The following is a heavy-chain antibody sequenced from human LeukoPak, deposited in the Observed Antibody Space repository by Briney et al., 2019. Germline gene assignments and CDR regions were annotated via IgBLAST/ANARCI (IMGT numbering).Heavy chain of an antibody. CDR1: GGSFSGYY. Sequence: PSETLSLTCAVYGGSFSGYYWGWIRQPPGKGLEWIGEINHSGSTNYNPSLKSRVTISVDTSKNQFSLKLSSVTAADTAVYYCARRRYSYGYLGAFDIWGQGTMVTVSS. CDR2: INHSGST. J-gene: IGHJ3*02. V-gene: IGHV4-34*01. D-gene: IGHD5-18*01. CDR3: ARRRYSYGYLGAFDI.